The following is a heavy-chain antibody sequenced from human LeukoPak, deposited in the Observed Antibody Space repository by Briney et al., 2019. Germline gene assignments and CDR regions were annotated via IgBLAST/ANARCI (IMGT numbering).Heavy chain of an antibody. V-gene: IGHV3-7*01. Sequence: GGSLRLSCAVSGFSFSNYWMTWVRQAPGKGLEWVANINQDGSEKYFVDSVKGRFTISRDNAKNSLYLQMSSLRAEDTAVYYCARVSWDWSTCYYCDYWGQGTLVTVSS. CDR1: GFSFSNYW. CDR2: INQDGSEK. D-gene: IGHD3-3*01. CDR3: ARVSWDWSTCYYCDY. J-gene: IGHJ4*02.